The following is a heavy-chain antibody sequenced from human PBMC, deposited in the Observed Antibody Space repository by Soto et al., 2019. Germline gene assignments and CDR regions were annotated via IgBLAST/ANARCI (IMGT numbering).Heavy chain of an antibody. CDR1: GGSFSGYY. CDR2: INHSGST. Sequence: SETLSLTCAVYGGSFSGYYWSWIRQPPGKGLEWIGEINHSGSTNYNPSLKSRVTISVDTSKNQFSLKLSSVTAADTAVYYCARGSYSYGVGGSTGHYGMDVWGQGTTVTASS. V-gene: IGHV4-34*01. D-gene: IGHD5-18*01. CDR3: ARGSYSYGVGGSTGHYGMDV. J-gene: IGHJ6*02.